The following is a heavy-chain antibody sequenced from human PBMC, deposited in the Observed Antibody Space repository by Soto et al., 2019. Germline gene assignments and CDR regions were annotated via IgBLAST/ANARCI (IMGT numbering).Heavy chain of an antibody. CDR3: AREGQAPYYYYGMDV. V-gene: IGHV1-18*01. CDR1: GYTVTNYG. CDR2: ISGYNGNT. Sequence: QVQVVQSGDEVKKPGASVKVSCKASGYTVTNYGFSWVRQATGQGLEWRGWISGYNGNTKYAEKFQGRVTMTTDTSAGTAHMEVRSLRSHDTAVYYCAREGQAPYYYYGMDVWGQGTAVTVSS. J-gene: IGHJ6*02.